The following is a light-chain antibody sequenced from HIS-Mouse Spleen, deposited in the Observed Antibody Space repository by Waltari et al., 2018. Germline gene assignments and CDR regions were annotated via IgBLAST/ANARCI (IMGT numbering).Light chain of an antibody. J-gene: IGKJ2*01. CDR3: QQYNSYSPYT. Sequence: DIQMTQSPSTLSASVGDRVTITCRASQSISSWLAWYQQKPGKAPKLLIYKASSIESGVPSRFSGSGSGTEFTLTISSLQPDDFATYYCQQYNSYSPYTFGQGTKLAIK. V-gene: IGKV1-5*03. CDR1: QSISSW. CDR2: KAS.